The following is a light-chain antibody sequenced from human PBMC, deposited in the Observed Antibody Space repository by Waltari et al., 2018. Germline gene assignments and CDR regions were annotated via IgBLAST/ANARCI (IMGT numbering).Light chain of an antibody. J-gene: IGLJ3*02. CDR1: TSDVGGYAF. Sequence: QSALTQPRSVSGPPGQSVTISCTGTTSDVGGYAFPSWYQHPPGKAPKLIMYYARQRPSGVPDRFSGSKSGNTASLTITGLQAEDEAEYYCCSHAGSDTFWVFGGGTKVTVL. V-gene: IGLV2-11*01. CDR2: YAR. CDR3: CSHAGSDTFWV.